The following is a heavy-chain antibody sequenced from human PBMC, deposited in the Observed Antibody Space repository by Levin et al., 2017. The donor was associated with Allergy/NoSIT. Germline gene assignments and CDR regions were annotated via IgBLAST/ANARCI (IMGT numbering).Heavy chain of an antibody. CDR2: IIPIFGTA. CDR1: GGTFSSYA. CDR3: ARDVTPYTTYSYGANFDY. Sequence: GASVKVSCKASGGTFSSYAISWVRQAPGQGLEWMGGIIPIFGTANYAQKFQGRVTITADESTSTAYMELSSLRSEDTAVYYCARDVTPYTTYSYGANFDYWGQGTLVTVSS. J-gene: IGHJ4*02. D-gene: IGHD5-18*01. V-gene: IGHV1-69*13.